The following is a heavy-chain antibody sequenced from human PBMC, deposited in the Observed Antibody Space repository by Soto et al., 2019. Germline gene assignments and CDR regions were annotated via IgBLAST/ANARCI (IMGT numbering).Heavy chain of an antibody. CDR1: GFTFSTYA. CDR3: ARDGRAMNDY. D-gene: IGHD5-18*01. J-gene: IGHJ4*02. CDR2: ISSNGGTT. Sequence: EVQLVESGGGLVQPGGSLRLSCAASGFTFSTYAMQWVRQAPGKGLEFVSSISSNGGTTNYAYSVKGRFTISRDNSMDTLYLQMGSRRPEDMAVYYCARDGRAMNDYWGQGTLVTVSS. V-gene: IGHV3-64*01.